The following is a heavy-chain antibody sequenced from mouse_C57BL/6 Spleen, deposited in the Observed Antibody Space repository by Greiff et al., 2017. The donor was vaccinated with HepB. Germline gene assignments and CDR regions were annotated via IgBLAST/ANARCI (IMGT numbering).Heavy chain of an antibody. V-gene: IGHV1-64*01. D-gene: IGHD1-1*01. CDR2: IHPNSGST. CDR3: AREEVLRSYFDY. Sequence: QVQLQQPGAELVKPGASVKLSCKASGYTFTSYWMHWVKQRPGQGLEWIGMIHPNSGSTNYNEKFKSKATLSVDKSSSTAYMQLSSLTSEDSAVYYCAREEVLRSYFDYWGQGTTLTVSS. CDR1: GYTFTSYW. J-gene: IGHJ2*01.